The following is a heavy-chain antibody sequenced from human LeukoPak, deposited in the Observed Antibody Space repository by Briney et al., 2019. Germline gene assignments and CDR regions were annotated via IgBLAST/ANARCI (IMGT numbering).Heavy chain of an antibody. CDR1: GYTLTGYF. CDR2: IDPRNGGT. V-gene: IGHV1-2*02. CDR3: AKIGVSGSYWDFDS. D-gene: IGHD1-26*01. Sequence: ASVKVSCKPSGYTLTGYFTHWVRQAPGQGLEWMGWIDPRNGGTKYAQKFEGRVTMTRDTSISTAYMELSSLRSDDTAMYYCAKIGVSGSYWDFDSWGQGTLVTVSS. J-gene: IGHJ4*02.